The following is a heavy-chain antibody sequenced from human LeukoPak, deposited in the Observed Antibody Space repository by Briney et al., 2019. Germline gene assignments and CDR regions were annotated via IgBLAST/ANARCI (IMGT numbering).Heavy chain of an antibody. Sequence: SETLSLTCAVSGVSFNDYYWSWVRQTPGKGLEWIGEINHGGYTNDSPSLKSRVTLSIDTSRKQFSLNLRSVTVADSGIYYCTRMTTGHDYWGQGTLVTVSS. D-gene: IGHD4-17*01. V-gene: IGHV4-34*01. CDR2: INHGGYT. J-gene: IGHJ4*02. CDR1: GVSFNDYY. CDR3: TRMTTGHDY.